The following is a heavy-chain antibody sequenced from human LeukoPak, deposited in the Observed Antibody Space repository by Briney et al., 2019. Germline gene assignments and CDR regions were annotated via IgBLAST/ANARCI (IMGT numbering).Heavy chain of an antibody. CDR3: ARDFYGSGSKRGGMDV. Sequence: GASMILCCAASGCTFSNHVRHWLRQAPGEGLEWVAMIPYDGRNAYYADSVKGRFTISRDNSKNTLYFQMNSMRAEDTAVYYCARDFYGSGSKRGGMDVWGKGTTVTVSS. CDR2: IPYDGRNA. D-gene: IGHD3-10*01. V-gene: IGHV3-30*04. CDR1: GCTFSNHV. J-gene: IGHJ6*04.